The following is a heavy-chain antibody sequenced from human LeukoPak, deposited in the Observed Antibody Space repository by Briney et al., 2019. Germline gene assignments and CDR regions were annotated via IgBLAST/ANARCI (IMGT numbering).Heavy chain of an antibody. D-gene: IGHD6-19*01. CDR2: ISGSGGST. Sequence: GGSLRLSCAASGFTFSSYAMSWVRQAPGKGLEWVSAISGSGGSTYYADSVKGRFTISRDNSKNTLYLQMNSLRAEDTAVYYCAKALAPSIAVAGTPIDYWGQGTLVTVSS. J-gene: IGHJ4*02. V-gene: IGHV3-23*01. CDR3: AKALAPSIAVAGTPIDY. CDR1: GFTFSSYA.